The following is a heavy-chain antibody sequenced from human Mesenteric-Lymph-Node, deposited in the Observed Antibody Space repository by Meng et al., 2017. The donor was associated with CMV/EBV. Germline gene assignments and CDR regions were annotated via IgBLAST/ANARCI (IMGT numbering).Heavy chain of an antibody. D-gene: IGHD5-12*01. J-gene: IGHJ4*02. CDR1: GGYSCSITW. CDR3: ARRYSGYDYPFDY. CDR2: SYHSGST. Sequence: VSGGYSCSITWCRWVRQPPGKALELIGESYHSGSTNYSPSLKRRITISVDKSKNQFSLKLSSVTAADTAVYYCARRYSGYDYPFDYWGQGALVTVSS. V-gene: IGHV4-4*02.